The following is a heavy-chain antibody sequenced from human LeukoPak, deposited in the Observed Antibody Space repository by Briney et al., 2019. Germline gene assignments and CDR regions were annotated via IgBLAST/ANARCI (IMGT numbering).Heavy chain of an antibody. J-gene: IGHJ5*02. D-gene: IGHD3-10*01. CDR3: ARVPLYYYGSGINWFDP. V-gene: IGHV4-38-2*02. Sequence: PSETLSLTCTVSGYSISSGYYWGWIRQPPGKGLEWIGEINHSGSTNYNPSLKSRVTISVDTSKNQFSLKLSSVTAADTAVYYCARVPLYYYGSGINWFDPWGQGTLVTVSS. CDR1: GYSISSGYY. CDR2: INHSGST.